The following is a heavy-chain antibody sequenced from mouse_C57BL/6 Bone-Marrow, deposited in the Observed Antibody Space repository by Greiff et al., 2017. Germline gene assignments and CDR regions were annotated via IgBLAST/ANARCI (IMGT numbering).Heavy chain of an antibody. V-gene: IGHV1-69*01. J-gene: IGHJ4*01. CDR1: GYTFTSYW. CDR3: ARSDYYGSSSYYAMDY. Sequence: VQLQQPGAELVMPGASVKLSYKASGYTFTSYWMHWVKQRPGQGLEWIGEIDPSDSYTNYNQKFKGKSTLTVDKSSSTAYMQLSSLTSEDSAVYYCARSDYYGSSSYYAMDYWGQGTSVTVSS. CDR2: IDPSDSYT. D-gene: IGHD1-1*01.